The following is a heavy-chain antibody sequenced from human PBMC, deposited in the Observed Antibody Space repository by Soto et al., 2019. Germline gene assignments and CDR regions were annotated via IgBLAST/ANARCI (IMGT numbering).Heavy chain of an antibody. CDR2: VYDGGNT. V-gene: IGHV4-4*02. J-gene: IGHJ4*02. D-gene: IGHD3-10*02. CDR3: ARVYLFVGLALYFDH. CDR1: GASITTSDR. Sequence: XETLSVTFAVSGASITTSDRWSWVRQPPGKGLEWIGEVYDGGNTNYNPSLMSRVTIPLDKSKHEFSLKLVSVTAADTAVYYCARVYLFVGLALYFDHWTQGSLVTVSS.